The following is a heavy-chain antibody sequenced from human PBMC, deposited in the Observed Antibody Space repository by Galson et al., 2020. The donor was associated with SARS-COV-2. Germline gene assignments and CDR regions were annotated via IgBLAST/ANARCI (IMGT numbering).Heavy chain of an antibody. J-gene: IGHJ6*02. CDR2: ISSSSSYI. Sequence: KIGESLKISCAASGFTFSSYSMNWVHQAPGKGLEWVSSISSSSSYIYYADSVKGRFTISRDNAKNSLYLQMNSLRAEDTAVYYCASVPAASNLGYYYGMDVWGQGTTVTVSS. D-gene: IGHD2-2*01. CDR1: GFTFSSYS. CDR3: ASVPAASNLGYYYGMDV. V-gene: IGHV3-21*01.